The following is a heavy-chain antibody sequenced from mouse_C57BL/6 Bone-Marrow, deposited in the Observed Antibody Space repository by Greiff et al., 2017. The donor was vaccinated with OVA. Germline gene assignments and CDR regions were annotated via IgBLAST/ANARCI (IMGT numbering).Heavy chain of an antibody. J-gene: IGHJ4*01. Sequence: VQLQQSGAELVRPGTSVKVSCKASGYAFTNYLIEWVKQRPGQGLEWIGVINPGSGGTNYNEKFKGKATLTADKSSSTAYMQLSSLTSEDSAVYFWARSAPFLTRITTVVGVNLDAMDYWGQGTSVTVSS. CDR3: ARSAPFLTRITTVVGVNLDAMDY. D-gene: IGHD1-1*01. CDR2: INPGSGGT. V-gene: IGHV1-54*01. CDR1: GYAFTNYL.